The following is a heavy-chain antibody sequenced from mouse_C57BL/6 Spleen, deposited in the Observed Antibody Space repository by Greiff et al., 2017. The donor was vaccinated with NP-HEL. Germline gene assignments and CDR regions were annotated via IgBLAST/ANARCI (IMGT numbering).Heavy chain of an antibody. J-gene: IGHJ2*01. D-gene: IGHD2-4*01. CDR1: GYTFTSYW. V-gene: IGHV1-53*01. CDR2: INPSNGGT. CDR3: ARFVGLRQDYFDY. Sequence: QVQLQQPGTELVKPGASVKLSCKASGYTFTSYWMHWVKQRPGQGLEWIGNINPSNGGTNYNEKFKSKATLTVDKSSSTAYMQLSSLTSEDSAVDYCARFVGLRQDYFDYWGQGTTLTVSS.